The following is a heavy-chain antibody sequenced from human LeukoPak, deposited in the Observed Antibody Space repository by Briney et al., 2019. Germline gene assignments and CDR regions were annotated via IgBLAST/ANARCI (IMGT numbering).Heavy chain of an antibody. Sequence: SETLSLTCAVYGGSFSGYYWSWIRQPPGKGLEWIGEINNSGSTNYNPSLKSRVTISVDTSKNQFSLKLSSVTAADTAVYYCAKLEVIAVAGSNWFDPWGQGTLVTVSS. V-gene: IGHV4-34*01. CDR2: INNSGST. D-gene: IGHD6-19*01. CDR3: AKLEVIAVAGSNWFDP. J-gene: IGHJ5*02. CDR1: GGSFSGYY.